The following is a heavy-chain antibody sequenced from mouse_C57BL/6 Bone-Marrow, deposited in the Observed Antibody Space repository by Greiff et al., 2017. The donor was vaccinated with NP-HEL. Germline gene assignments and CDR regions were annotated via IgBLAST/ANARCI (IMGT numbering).Heavy chain of an antibody. CDR1: GYTFTSYW. CDR2: IYPGSGST. J-gene: IGHJ1*03. D-gene: IGHD1-1*01. Sequence: QVQLQQPGAALFPPGASVKMSCKASGYTFTSYWITWVKQRPGQGLEWIGDIYPGSGSTNYNEKFKSKATLTVDTSSSTAYMQLSSLTSEDSAVYYCARDYGSSYDWYFDVWGTGTTVTVSS. CDR3: ARDYGSSYDWYFDV. V-gene: IGHV1-55*01.